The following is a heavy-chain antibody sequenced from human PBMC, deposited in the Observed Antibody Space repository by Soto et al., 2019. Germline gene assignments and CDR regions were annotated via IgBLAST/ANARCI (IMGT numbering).Heavy chain of an antibody. D-gene: IGHD3-3*01. CDR1: GFTFSSYS. V-gene: IGHV3-48*02. Sequence: EVQLVESGGGLVQPGGSLRLSCAASGFTFSSYSMNWVRQAPGKGLEWVSYISSSSSTIYYADAVKGRFTISRDNATNSLYLQMNSLRDEDTAVYYCARDYHITIFGVVNYFDYWGQGTLVTVSS. J-gene: IGHJ4*02. CDR2: ISSSSSTI. CDR3: ARDYHITIFGVVNYFDY.